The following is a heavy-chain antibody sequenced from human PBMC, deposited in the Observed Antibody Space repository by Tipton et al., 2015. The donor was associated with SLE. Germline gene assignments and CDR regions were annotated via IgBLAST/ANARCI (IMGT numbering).Heavy chain of an antibody. J-gene: IGHJ3*02. V-gene: IGHV4-34*01. CDR3: ARVPYSSSPSDDDI. D-gene: IGHD6-6*01. CDR1: GGSFSGYY. Sequence: TLSLTCAVYGGSFSGYYWSWIRQPPGKGLEWIGEINHSGSTNHNPSLKSRVTISVDTSKNQFSLKLSSVTAADTAVYYCARVPYSSSPSDDDIWGQGTMVTVSS. CDR2: INHSGST.